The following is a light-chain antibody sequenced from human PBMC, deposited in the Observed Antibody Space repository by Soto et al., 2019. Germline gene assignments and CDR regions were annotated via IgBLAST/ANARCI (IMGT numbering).Light chain of an antibody. CDR2: EVS. CDR1: SSDVGAYNY. J-gene: IGLJ3*02. CDR3: ISYTSSSTWV. Sequence: QSALTQPASVSGSPGQSITISCTGTSSDVGAYNYVSWYRQHPGKAPKLVIYEVSNRPSGVSDRFSGSRSGNTASLTISGLQAEDESDYYCISYTSSSTWVFGGGTKVTVL. V-gene: IGLV2-14*01.